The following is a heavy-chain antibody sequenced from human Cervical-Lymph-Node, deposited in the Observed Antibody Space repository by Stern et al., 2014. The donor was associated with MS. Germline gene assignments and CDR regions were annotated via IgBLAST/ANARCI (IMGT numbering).Heavy chain of an antibody. CDR2: LSHDGTYE. Sequence: QVQLVQSGGGVVQPGRSLRLSCAASGFIFRSSGMHWVRQAPGKGLEWVAALSHDGTYEYYSDSVRGRFTISRENSEDTLFLQMNSLNPEDTAVYYCAKDLSDVLRGYVVSWGQGILVTVSS. D-gene: IGHD3-9*01. CDR3: AKDLSDVLRGYVVS. J-gene: IGHJ4*02. CDR1: GFIFRSSG. V-gene: IGHV3-30*18.